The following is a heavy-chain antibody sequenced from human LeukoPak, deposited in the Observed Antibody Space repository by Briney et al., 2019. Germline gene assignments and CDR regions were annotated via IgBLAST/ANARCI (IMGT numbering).Heavy chain of an antibody. D-gene: IGHD3-22*01. J-gene: IGHJ5*02. V-gene: IGHV3-53*01. Sequence: GGSLRLSCAASGFTVSSNYMSWVRQAPGKGLEWVSVIYSGGSTYYADSVKGRFTISRDNSKNTLYLQMNSLRAEDTAVYHCARVRSSGYYFRPSWFDPWGQGTLVTVSS. CDR2: IYSGGST. CDR3: ARVRSSGYYFRPSWFDP. CDR1: GFTVSSNY.